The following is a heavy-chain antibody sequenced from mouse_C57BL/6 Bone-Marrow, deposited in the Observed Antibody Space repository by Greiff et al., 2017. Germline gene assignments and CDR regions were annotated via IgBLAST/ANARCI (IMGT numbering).Heavy chain of an antibody. D-gene: IGHD1-1*01. CDR1: GFTFSSYT. V-gene: IGHV5-9*01. CDR2: ISGGGGNT. Sequence: EVQLVESGGVLVKPGGSLKLSCAASGFTFSSYTMSWVRQTPGKRLEWVATISGGGGNTYYPDSVKGRFTISRDNAKNTLYLQMSSLRSEDTALYYCGVYGSSYWYFDVWGTGTTVTVSS. J-gene: IGHJ1*03. CDR3: GVYGSSYWYFDV.